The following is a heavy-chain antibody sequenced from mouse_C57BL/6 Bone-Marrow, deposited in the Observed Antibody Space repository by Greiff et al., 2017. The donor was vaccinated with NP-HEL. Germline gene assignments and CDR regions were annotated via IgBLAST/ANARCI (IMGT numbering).Heavy chain of an antibody. V-gene: IGHV3-8*01. D-gene: IGHD2-3*01. Sequence: EVHLVESGPGLAKPSQTLSLTCSVTGYSITSDYWNWIRKFPGHKLEYMGYISYSGSTYYNPSLKSRISITRDTSKNQYYLQLNSVTTEDTATYYCARMWLGLLRHFDVWGTGTTVTVSS. CDR1: GYSITSDY. J-gene: IGHJ1*03. CDR3: ARMWLGLLRHFDV. CDR2: ISYSGST.